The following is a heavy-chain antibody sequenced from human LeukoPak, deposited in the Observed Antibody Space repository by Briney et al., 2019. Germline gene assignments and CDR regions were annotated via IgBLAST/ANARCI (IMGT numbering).Heavy chain of an antibody. CDR2: IYYSGST. J-gene: IGHJ4*02. CDR1: GGSISSYY. Sequence: SETLSLTCTVSGGSISSYYWSWIRQPPGKGLEWIGYIYYSGSTNYSPSLKSRVTISVDTSKNQFSLKLSSVTAADTAVYYCASAMDTAMVTHWGQGTLVTVSS. CDR3: ASAMDTAMVTH. V-gene: IGHV4-59*08. D-gene: IGHD5-18*01.